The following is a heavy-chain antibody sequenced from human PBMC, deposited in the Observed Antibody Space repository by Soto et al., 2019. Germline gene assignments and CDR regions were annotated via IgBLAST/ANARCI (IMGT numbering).Heavy chain of an antibody. D-gene: IGHD3-22*01. V-gene: IGHV3-48*02. CDR3: ASPFHYYYDSSGYYSDFGI. J-gene: IGHJ3*02. CDR1: GFSFSSYT. Sequence: PGGSLRLSCVASGFSFSSYTMNWVRQAPGKGLERVSYITSSGSATYYADSVKGRFTISRDNGRNSLYLQMTSLRDEDTAVYYCASPFHYYYDSSGYYSDFGIWGQGTMVTVSS. CDR2: ITSSGSAT.